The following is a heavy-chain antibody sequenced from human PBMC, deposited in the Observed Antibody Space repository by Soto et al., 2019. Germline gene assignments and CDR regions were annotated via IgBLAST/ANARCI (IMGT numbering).Heavy chain of an antibody. D-gene: IGHD5-18*01. J-gene: IGHJ4*02. CDR2: IYYSGST. CDR3: ARVVGLSYGHFYY. V-gene: IGHV4-31*03. Sequence: QVQLQESGPGLVKPSQTLSLTCTVSGGSISSGGYYWSGIRQHPGKGLEWIGYIYYSGSTYYNPFLKSRVTISVDTSKNQFSLKLSSVTAADTAVYYCARVVGLSYGHFYYWGQGTLVTVSS. CDR1: GGSISSGGYY.